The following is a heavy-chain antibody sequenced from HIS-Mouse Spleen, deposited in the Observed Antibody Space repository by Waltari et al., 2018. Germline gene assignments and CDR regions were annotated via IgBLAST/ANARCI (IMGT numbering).Heavy chain of an antibody. V-gene: IGHV1-2*02. CDR2: INPNSGGT. CDR3: ARGLTGTRGYYFDY. J-gene: IGHJ4*02. CDR1: GYTFTGYS. Sequence: QVHLVQSGAAVKKPGASVKVPCTASGYTFTGYSMHLGRQAPGHGLEWMGWINPNSGGTNYAQKFQGRVTMTRDTSISTAYMELSRLRSDDTAVYYCARGLTGTRGYYFDYWGQGTLVTISS. D-gene: IGHD3-9*01.